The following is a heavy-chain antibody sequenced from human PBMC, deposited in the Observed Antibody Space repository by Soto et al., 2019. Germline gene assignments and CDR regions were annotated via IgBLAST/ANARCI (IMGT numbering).Heavy chain of an antibody. CDR1: GGSISSYY. Sequence: PSETLSLTCTVSGGSISSYYWSWIRQPPGKGLEWTGYIYYSGSTNYNPSLKSRVTISVDTSKNQFSLKLSSVAAADTAVYYCARDFDSSGWYYRGAIDIWGQGTMVTVSS. V-gene: IGHV4-59*01. CDR3: ARDFDSSGWYYRGAIDI. CDR2: IYYSGST. D-gene: IGHD6-19*01. J-gene: IGHJ3*02.